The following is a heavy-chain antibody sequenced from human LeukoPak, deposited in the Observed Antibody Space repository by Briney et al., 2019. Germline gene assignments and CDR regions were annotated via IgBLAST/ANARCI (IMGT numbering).Heavy chain of an antibody. CDR3: ARVSPSGYFDY. CDR1: GGSISSYY. Sequence: PSETLSLTCTVSGGSISSYYWSWIRQPPGKGLEWIGYIYYRGSTNYNPSLKSRVTISVDTSKNQFSLKLGSVTAADTAVYYCARVSPSGYFDYWGQGTLVTVSS. CDR2: IYYRGST. V-gene: IGHV4-59*01. J-gene: IGHJ4*02.